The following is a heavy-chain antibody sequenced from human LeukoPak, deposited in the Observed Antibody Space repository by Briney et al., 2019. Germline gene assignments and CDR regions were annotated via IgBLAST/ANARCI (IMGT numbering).Heavy chain of an antibody. CDR1: GFTFSSYW. CDR2: ISSNGGST. D-gene: IGHD3-22*01. CDR3: ARGSRSGPPDY. Sequence: GGSLRLSCAASGFTFSSYWMHWVRQAPGKGLEYVSAISSNGGSTYYANSVKGRFTISRDNSKNTLYLQMGSLRAEDMAVYYCARGSRSGPPDYWGQGTLVTVSS. J-gene: IGHJ4*02. V-gene: IGHV3-64*01.